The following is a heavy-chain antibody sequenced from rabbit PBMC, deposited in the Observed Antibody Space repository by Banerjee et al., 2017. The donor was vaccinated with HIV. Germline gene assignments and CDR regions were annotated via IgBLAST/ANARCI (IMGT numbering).Heavy chain of an antibody. D-gene: IGHD1-1*01. CDR3: ARGLISGRGYYLNL. V-gene: IGHV1S43*01. Sequence: QEQLVESGGGLVQPGGTLTLTCKASGFSFSSGYDMCWVRQAPGKGLELIACIVTGSSGSTWFASWVNGRFTISRSTSLNPVDLKMTSLTAADTATYFCARGLISGRGYYLNLWGQGTLVTVS. CDR2: IVTGSSGST. J-gene: IGHJ4*01. CDR1: GFSFSSGYD.